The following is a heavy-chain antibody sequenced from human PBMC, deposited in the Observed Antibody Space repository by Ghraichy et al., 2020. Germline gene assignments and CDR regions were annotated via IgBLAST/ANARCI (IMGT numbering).Heavy chain of an antibody. CDR2: INHSGST. Sequence: SETLSLTCAVYGGSFSGYYWSWIRQPPGKGLEWIGEINHSGSTNYNPSLKSRVTISVDTSKNQFSLKLSSVTAADTAVYYCARTGGLPYDSSGYYYDWGQGTLVTVSS. V-gene: IGHV4-34*01. CDR1: GGSFSGYY. CDR3: ARTGGLPYDSSGYYYD. D-gene: IGHD3-22*01. J-gene: IGHJ4*02.